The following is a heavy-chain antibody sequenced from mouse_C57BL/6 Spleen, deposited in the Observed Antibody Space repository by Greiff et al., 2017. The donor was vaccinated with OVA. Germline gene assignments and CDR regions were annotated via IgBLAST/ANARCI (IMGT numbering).Heavy chain of an antibody. CDR2: ISSGCSYT. CDR1: GFTFSSYG. V-gene: IGHV5-6*01. CDR3: GRKRDTTVVDY. J-gene: IGHJ2*01. D-gene: IGHD1-1*01. Sequence: EVLLVEPGGDLVKPGGSLKLSCAASGFTFSSYGMSWVRQTPDKRLEWVATISSGCSYTYYPDSVKGRFTISRDNAKNTLYLQMSSRKSEDAAVYYCGRKRDTTVVDYWGQGTTLTVSS.